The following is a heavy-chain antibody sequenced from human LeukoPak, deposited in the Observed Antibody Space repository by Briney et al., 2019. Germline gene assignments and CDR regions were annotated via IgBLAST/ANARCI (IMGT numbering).Heavy chain of an antibody. CDR1: GFTFSSYS. CDR2: ISSSSSYI. D-gene: IGHD2-15*01. V-gene: IGHV3-21*01. Sequence: GGSLRLSCAASGFTFSSYSMNWVRQAPGKGLEWVSSISSSSSYIYYADSVKGRFTISRDNAKNSLYLQMNSLRPEDTAVYYCAKDLSHMAADYYFDYWGQGTLVTVSS. J-gene: IGHJ4*02. CDR3: AKDLSHMAADYYFDY.